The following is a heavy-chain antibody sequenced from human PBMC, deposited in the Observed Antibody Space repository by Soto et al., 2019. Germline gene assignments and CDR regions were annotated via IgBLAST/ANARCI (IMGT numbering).Heavy chain of an antibody. D-gene: IGHD3-16*02. Sequence: QVQLVQSGAEVKKPGASVKVSCKVSGYTLTELSIHWVRQAPGKGLEWMGGFDPEDGETIYAQKFQGRVTMTEDTSTDTAYMELSSLRSEDTAVYYCATAYYDYIWGSYRFDYWGQGTLVTVSS. V-gene: IGHV1-24*01. CDR3: ATAYYDYIWGSYRFDY. CDR2: FDPEDGET. CDR1: GYTLTELS. J-gene: IGHJ4*02.